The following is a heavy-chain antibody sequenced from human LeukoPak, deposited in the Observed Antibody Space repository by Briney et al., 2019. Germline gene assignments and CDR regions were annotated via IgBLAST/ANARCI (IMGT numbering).Heavy chain of an antibody. CDR3: AREQWLDYYYGMDV. V-gene: IGHV1-18*01. D-gene: IGHD6-19*01. CDR2: ISAYNGNT. J-gene: IGHJ6*02. CDR1: GYTFTSYG. Sequence: ASVKVSCTASGYTFTSYGISWVRQAPGQGLEWMGWISAYNGNTNYAQKLQGRVTMTTDTSTSTAYMELRSLRSDDTAVYYCAREQWLDYYYGMDVWGQGTTVTVSS.